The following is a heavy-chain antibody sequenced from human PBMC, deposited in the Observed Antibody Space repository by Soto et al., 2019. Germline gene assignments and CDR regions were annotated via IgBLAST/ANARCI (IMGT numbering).Heavy chain of an antibody. CDR2: MNPNSGNT. J-gene: IGHJ5*02. Sequence: QVQLVQSGAEVKKPGASVKVSCMASGYTFTSYDINWVRQATGQGLEWMGWMNPNSGNTGYAQKFQGRVTMTSNTSISTAYMELSSLRSEDTAVYYCAITSPIPYNWFDPWGQGTLVTVSS. V-gene: IGHV1-8*01. D-gene: IGHD2-2*02. CDR3: AITSPIPYNWFDP. CDR1: GYTFTSYD.